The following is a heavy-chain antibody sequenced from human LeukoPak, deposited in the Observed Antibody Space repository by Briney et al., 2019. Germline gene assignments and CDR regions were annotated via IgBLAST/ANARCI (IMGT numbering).Heavy chain of an antibody. V-gene: IGHV1-69*13. J-gene: IGHJ3*02. D-gene: IGHD6-6*01. Sequence: ASVKVSCKASGGTFSSYAISWVRQAPGQGLEWMGGIIPIFGTANYAQKFQGRVTITADESTSTAYMELSNLRSEDTAVYYCARARYEYSSSDAFDIWGQGTMVTVSS. CDR1: GGTFSSYA. CDR3: ARARYEYSSSDAFDI. CDR2: IIPIFGTA.